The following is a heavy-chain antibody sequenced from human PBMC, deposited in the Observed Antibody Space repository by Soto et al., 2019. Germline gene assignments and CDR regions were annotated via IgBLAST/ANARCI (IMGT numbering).Heavy chain of an antibody. Sequence: QVQLQESGPGLVKPSGTLSLTCAVSGGSISGRNWWTWVRQHPGKGLEWIGEIYDNGDTYYNPSLKSRVTMSVDKSKNQFALKLNSVTAADTAVYYCSASSVPYGLDVWGQGTTVTVSS. CDR2: IYDNGDT. J-gene: IGHJ6*02. D-gene: IGHD3-22*01. CDR1: GGSISGRNW. V-gene: IGHV4-4*02. CDR3: SASSVPYGLDV.